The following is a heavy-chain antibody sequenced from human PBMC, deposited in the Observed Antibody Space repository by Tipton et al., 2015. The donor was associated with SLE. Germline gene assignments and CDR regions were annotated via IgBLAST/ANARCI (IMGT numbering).Heavy chain of an antibody. J-gene: IGHJ5*02. CDR1: GFTFSSYW. CDR2: IKQDGSEK. D-gene: IGHD6-13*01. CDR3: AREGAAGLGWFDP. V-gene: IGHV3-7*01. Sequence: SLRLSCAASGFTFSSYWMSWVRQAPGKGLEWVANIKQDGSEKYYVDSVKGRFTISRDNAKNSLYLQMNSLRAEDTAVYYCAREGAAGLGWFDPWGQGTLVTVSS.